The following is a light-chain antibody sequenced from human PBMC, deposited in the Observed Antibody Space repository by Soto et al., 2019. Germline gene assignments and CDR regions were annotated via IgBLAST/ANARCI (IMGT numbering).Light chain of an antibody. V-gene: IGLV2-14*03. CDR3: SAYTVSRTYV. Sequence: QSVLTQPASVSGSPGQSLTISGTGTSSDVGAYNFVSWHPQHPGKAPKLMIYNVYDRPSGISYRFSGSKSGNTASLTISGLQGEDEADYYCSAYTVSRTYVFGTGTKVTVL. CDR2: NVY. CDR1: SSDVGAYNF. J-gene: IGLJ1*01.